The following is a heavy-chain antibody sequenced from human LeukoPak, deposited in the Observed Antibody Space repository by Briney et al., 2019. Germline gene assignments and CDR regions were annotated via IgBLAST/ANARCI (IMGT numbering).Heavy chain of an antibody. J-gene: IGHJ4*02. CDR1: TFTFTNYA. Sequence: PGGSLRLSCAASTFTFTNYAMTWVRQAPGKGLEWVSGISGSGDITFYAESVRGRFTISRDNSKNTLYLDLNSLGVEDTAIYYCAQDRGDWSIATRPDYWGQGTLVTVSP. D-gene: IGHD6-6*01. CDR2: ISGSGDIT. V-gene: IGHV3-23*01. CDR3: AQDRGDWSIATRPDY.